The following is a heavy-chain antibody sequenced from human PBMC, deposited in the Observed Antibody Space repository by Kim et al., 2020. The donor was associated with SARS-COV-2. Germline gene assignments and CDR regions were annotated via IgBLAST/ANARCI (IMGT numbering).Heavy chain of an antibody. D-gene: IGHD6-19*01. CDR3: ARDLGAVAGTPFDI. Sequence: NPALKSRVTISVDTSKSQFALKLSSVTAADTAVYYCARDLGAVAGTPFDIWGQGTMVTVSS. J-gene: IGHJ3*02. V-gene: IGHV4-59*01.